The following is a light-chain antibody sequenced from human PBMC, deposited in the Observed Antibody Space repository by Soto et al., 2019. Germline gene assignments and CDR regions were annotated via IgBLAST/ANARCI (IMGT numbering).Light chain of an antibody. CDR2: GAS. CDR3: QQYNNWPPT. J-gene: IGKJ5*01. CDR1: QSVSSN. V-gene: IGKV3-15*01. Sequence: EIVMTQSPATLSLSPGERATLSCRASQSVSSNLAWYQQKPGQAPRLLIYGASTRATGIPARFSGSASGTEFTLTISSLQSEDFAVYYCQQYNNWPPTFGQGTRLEI.